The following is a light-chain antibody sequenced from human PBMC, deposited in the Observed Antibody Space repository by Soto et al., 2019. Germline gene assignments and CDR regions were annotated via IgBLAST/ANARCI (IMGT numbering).Light chain of an antibody. CDR1: QSVSSY. J-gene: IGKJ2*02. V-gene: IGKV3-11*01. CDR2: EAS. Sequence: EIVLTQSPATLSLSPGERATLSCRASQSVSSYLAWYQQKPGQAPRLLIYEASNRATGIPARFSGSGSGTDVTLTISSLEPEDFAVYYCQQRSNWPPWTFGQGTKLEIK. CDR3: QQRSNWPPWT.